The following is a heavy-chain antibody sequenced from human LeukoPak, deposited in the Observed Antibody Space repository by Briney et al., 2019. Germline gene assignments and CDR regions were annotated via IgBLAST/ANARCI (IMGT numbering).Heavy chain of an antibody. D-gene: IGHD3-3*01. J-gene: IGHJ5*02. CDR1: GFTFSSYS. CDR2: ISSSSSTI. CDR3: ASQEVLRFLEWSYPDWFDP. V-gene: IGHV3-48*01. Sequence: PGGSLRLSCAASGFTFSSYSMNWVRQAPGKGLEWVSYISSSSSTIYYADSVKGRFTISRDNAKNSLYLQMNSLRAEDTAVYYCASQEVLRFLEWSYPDWFDPWGQGTLVTVSS.